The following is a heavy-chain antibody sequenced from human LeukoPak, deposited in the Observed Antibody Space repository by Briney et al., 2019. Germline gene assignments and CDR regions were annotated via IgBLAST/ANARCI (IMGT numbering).Heavy chain of an antibody. CDR1: GGSFSTYY. V-gene: IGHV4-59*01. CDR2: IYYSGST. Sequence: SETLSLTCTVSGGSFSTYYWSWIRQPPGKGLEWIGYIYYSGSTNYNPSLKSRVTFSVDTSKNQFSLRLNSVTAADTAIYYCARDPSKHCDSSPPIWGQGTMVTVSS. CDR3: ARDPSKHCDSSPPI. J-gene: IGHJ3*02. D-gene: IGHD3-22*01.